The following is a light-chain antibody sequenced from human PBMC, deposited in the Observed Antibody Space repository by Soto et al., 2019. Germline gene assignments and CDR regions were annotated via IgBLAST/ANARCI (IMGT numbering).Light chain of an antibody. CDR1: QIVSSY. Sequence: EIVLTQSPATLSLSPGDRATLSCRASQIVSSYLDWYQQKPGQAPRLLIYDASKRAAGIPARCSGSGSGTDFTPTISSLEPEDFAVYYCQQGSNWPRTFGQGTRLEIK. V-gene: IGKV3-11*01. CDR2: DAS. CDR3: QQGSNWPRT. J-gene: IGKJ5*01.